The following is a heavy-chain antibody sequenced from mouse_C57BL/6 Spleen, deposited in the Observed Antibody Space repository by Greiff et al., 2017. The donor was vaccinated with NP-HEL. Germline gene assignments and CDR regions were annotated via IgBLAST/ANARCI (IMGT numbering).Heavy chain of an antibody. CDR1: GYTFTNYW. Sequence: QVQLKQSGAELVRPGTSVKMSCKASGYTFTNYWIGWAKQRPGHGLEWIGDIYPGGGYTNYNEKFKGKATLTADKSSSTAYMQFSSLTSEDSAIYYCARSRSNFGDYAMDYWGQGTSVTVSS. V-gene: IGHV1-63*01. CDR2: IYPGGGYT. CDR3: ARSRSNFGDYAMDY. J-gene: IGHJ4*01. D-gene: IGHD2-5*01.